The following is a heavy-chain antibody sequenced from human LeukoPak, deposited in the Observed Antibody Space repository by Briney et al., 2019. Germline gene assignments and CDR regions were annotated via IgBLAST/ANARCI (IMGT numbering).Heavy chain of an antibody. CDR1: GFTFSSYA. CDR2: INQDGSKK. J-gene: IGHJ4*02. V-gene: IGHV3-7*01. D-gene: IGHD2-21*02. CDR3: AKWGPYCVGDYCPALDS. Sequence: PGGSLRLSCAASGFTFSSYAMSWVRQAPGKGLKWVANINQDGSKKRYADSMKGRFTISRDNAKESLFLQLSSLRAEDTAVYYCAKWGPYCVGDYCPALDSWGPGTLVTVSS.